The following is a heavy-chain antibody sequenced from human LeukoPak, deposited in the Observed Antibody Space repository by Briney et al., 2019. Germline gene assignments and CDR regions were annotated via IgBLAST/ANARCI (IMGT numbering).Heavy chain of an antibody. J-gene: IGHJ4*02. Sequence: SVKVSCKASGGTFSSYTISWVRQAPGQGLEWIGGIIPIFGTANYAQKFQGRVTITTDESTSTAYMELSSLRSEDTAVYYCARDRATTYIAGRGVWGQGTLVTVSS. V-gene: IGHV1-69*05. CDR1: GGTFSSYT. CDR3: ARDRATTYIAGRGV. D-gene: IGHD1-26*01. CDR2: IIPIFGTA.